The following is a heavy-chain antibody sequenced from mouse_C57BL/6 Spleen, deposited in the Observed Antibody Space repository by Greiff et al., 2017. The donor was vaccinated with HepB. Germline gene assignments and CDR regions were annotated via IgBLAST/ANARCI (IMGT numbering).Heavy chain of an antibody. CDR1: GFSLTSYG. V-gene: IGHV2-2*01. CDR3: ARRADDYYDYAMDY. J-gene: IGHJ4*01. Sequence: QVQLKESGPGLVQPSQSLSITCTVSGFSLTSYGVHWVRQSPGKGLEWLGVIWSGGSTDYNAAFISRLSISKDNSKSQVFFKMNSLQADDTAIYYCARRADDYYDYAMDYWGQGTSVTVSS. CDR2: IWSGGST. D-gene: IGHD2-3*01.